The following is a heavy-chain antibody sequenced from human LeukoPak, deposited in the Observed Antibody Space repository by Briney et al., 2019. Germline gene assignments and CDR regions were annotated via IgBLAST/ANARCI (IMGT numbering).Heavy chain of an antibody. J-gene: IGHJ5*02. CDR2: INSDGSST. CDR3: ARRGIYDSSGFDH. Sequence: GGSLRLSCAASGFTFSSYWMHWVRQAPGKGLVWVSRINSDGSSTSYADSVKGRFTISRDNAKNTLYLQMNSLTAEDTAVYYCARRGIYDSSGFDHWGQGTLVTVSS. CDR1: GFTFSSYW. V-gene: IGHV3-74*01. D-gene: IGHD3-22*01.